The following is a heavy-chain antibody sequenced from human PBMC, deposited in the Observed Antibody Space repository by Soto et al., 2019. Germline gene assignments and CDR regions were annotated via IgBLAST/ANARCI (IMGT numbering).Heavy chain of an antibody. CDR3: ARGQKGITIFGVVPLYYFDY. CDR1: GGSFSGYY. Sequence: PSETLSLTCAVYGGSFSGYYWSWIRQPPGKGLEWIGEINHSGSTNYNPSLKSRVTISVDTSKNQFSLKLSSATAADTAVYYCARGQKGITIFGVVPLYYFDYWGQGTLVTVSS. CDR2: INHSGST. J-gene: IGHJ4*02. D-gene: IGHD3-3*01. V-gene: IGHV4-34*01.